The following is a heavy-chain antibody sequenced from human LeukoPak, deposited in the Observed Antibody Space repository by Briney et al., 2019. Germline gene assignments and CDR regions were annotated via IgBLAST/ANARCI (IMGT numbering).Heavy chain of an antibody. J-gene: IGHJ3*02. CDR1: GGTLSSYA. V-gene: IGHV1-69*13. Sequence: SVKVPCKASGGTLSSYAISWVRQAPGQGLEWMGGIIPIFGTANYAQKFQGRVTITADESTSTAYMELSSLRSEDTAVYYCAREWEVVGATTGAFDIWGQGTMVTVSS. CDR3: AREWEVVGATTGAFDI. CDR2: IIPIFGTA. D-gene: IGHD1-26*01.